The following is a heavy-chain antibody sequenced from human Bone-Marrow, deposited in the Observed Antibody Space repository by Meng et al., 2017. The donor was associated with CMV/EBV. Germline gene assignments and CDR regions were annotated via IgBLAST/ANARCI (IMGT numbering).Heavy chain of an antibody. Sequence: GESLKISCVVSGFTFTDYYMSWVRQAPGKGLECIAYTNPSGNTGFYADSVKGRFTISRDNAKNSLYLQMNSLRAEDTALYYCAKVGYCSSTSCYVGAFDIWGQGTMVTVSS. CDR1: GFTFTDYY. CDR2: TNPSGNTG. CDR3: AKVGYCSSTSCYVGAFDI. J-gene: IGHJ3*02. D-gene: IGHD2-2*01. V-gene: IGHV3-11*01.